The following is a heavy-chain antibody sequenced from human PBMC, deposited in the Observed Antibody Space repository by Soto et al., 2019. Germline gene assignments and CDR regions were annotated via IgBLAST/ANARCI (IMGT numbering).Heavy chain of an antibody. Sequence: GGSLRLSCAASGFSFSSYGMHWVRQAPGKGLEWVAVIWYDGSNKYNADSVNGRFTISRDNSKNKLYLQMNSLRAEDTAVYYCARDGLYSTSDKDYYYYYMDVWGKGTTVTVSS. CDR3: ARDGLYSTSDKDYYYYYMDV. CDR1: GFSFSSYG. CDR2: IWYDGSNK. J-gene: IGHJ6*03. D-gene: IGHD6-6*01. V-gene: IGHV3-33*01.